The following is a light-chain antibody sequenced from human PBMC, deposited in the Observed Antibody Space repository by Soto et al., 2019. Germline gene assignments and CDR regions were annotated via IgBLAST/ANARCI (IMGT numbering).Light chain of an antibody. CDR2: AAS. CDR3: LQSDSFPHT. J-gene: IGKJ2*01. V-gene: IGKV1-12*01. CDR1: RGISSW. Sequence: DLQMTQSPSSVSASVGDRVTLTCRASRGISSWLAWYQQKPGKAPKLLIYAASSLQSGVPSRFSGSGSGTHFTLTISSLQPEDSATYYCLQSDSFPHTFGQGTKLEIK.